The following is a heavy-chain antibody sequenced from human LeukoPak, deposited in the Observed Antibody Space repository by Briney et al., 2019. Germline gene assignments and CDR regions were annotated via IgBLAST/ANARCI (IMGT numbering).Heavy chain of an antibody. J-gene: IGHJ4*02. D-gene: IGHD3-22*01. CDR3: ARGKLGITMIVVARYYFDY. CDR1: GYTFTGYY. CDR2: INPNSGGT. V-gene: IGHV1-2*02. Sequence: ASVKVSCKASGYTFTGYYMHWVRQAPGQGLEWMGWINPNSGGTNYAQKFQGRVTMTRDTSISTAYMELSRLRSEDTAVYYCARGKLGITMIVVARYYFDYWGQGTLVTVSS.